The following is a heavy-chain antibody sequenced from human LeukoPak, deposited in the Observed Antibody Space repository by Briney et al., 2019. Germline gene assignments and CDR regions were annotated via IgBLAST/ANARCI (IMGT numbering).Heavy chain of an antibody. V-gene: IGHV3-21*06. CDR3: ARGFVSFYDYVWDY. CDR2: ITSRGTYI. CDR1: GFTFSNHP. J-gene: IGHJ4*02. Sequence: GSLRLSCAASGFTFSNHPMNWVRQAPGKGLEWVSSITSRGTYIFYADSVKGRFTISRDNAENSLYLQMNSLRAEDTAVYYCARGFVSFYDYVWDYWGQGTLVTVSS. D-gene: IGHD5/OR15-5a*01.